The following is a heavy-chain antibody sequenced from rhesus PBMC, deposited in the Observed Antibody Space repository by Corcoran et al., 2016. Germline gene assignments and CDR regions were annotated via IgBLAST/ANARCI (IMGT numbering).Heavy chain of an antibody. CDR3: ATRYSANYQDVDFDY. Sequence: EVQLVQSGAEVKKPGASVKISCKASGYTFTDYYLHWVRQAPGKGLEWMGRVDPEDGEAIHAQKFQERVTSTADTATDTDYMELSSRRSEDTAVYYCATRYSANYQDVDFDYWGQGVLVTVSS. D-gene: IGHD1-44*01. J-gene: IGHJ4*01. CDR1: GYTFTDYY. V-gene: IGHV1-111*02. CDR2: VDPEDGEA.